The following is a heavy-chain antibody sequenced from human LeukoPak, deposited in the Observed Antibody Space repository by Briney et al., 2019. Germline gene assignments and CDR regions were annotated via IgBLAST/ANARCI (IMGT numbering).Heavy chain of an antibody. D-gene: IGHD3-10*01. CDR2: INSGGNA. V-gene: IGHV3-66*01. CDR3: ARYYYGSGSYEDY. CDR1: GFTVSSNY. J-gene: IGHJ4*02. Sequence: GGSLRLSCAASGFTVSSNYMNWVRQAPGKGLEWVSVINSGGNAYYADSVKGRFTISRDNAKNSLYLQMNSLRAEDTAVYYCARYYYGSGSYEDYWGQGTLVTVSS.